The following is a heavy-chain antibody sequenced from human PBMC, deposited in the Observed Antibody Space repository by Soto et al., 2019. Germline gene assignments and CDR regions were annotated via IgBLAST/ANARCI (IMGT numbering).Heavy chain of an antibody. D-gene: IGHD3-10*01. CDR3: ARDNYYGSGSYYDPPYYYYGMDV. Sequence: GGSLRLSCAASGFTFSSYEMNWVRQAPGKGLEWVSYISSSGSTIYYADSVKGRFTISRDNAKNSLYLQMNSLRAEDTAVYYCARDNYYGSGSYYDPPYYYYGMDVWGQGTTVTVSS. J-gene: IGHJ6*02. CDR1: GFTFSSYE. CDR2: ISSSGSTI. V-gene: IGHV3-48*03.